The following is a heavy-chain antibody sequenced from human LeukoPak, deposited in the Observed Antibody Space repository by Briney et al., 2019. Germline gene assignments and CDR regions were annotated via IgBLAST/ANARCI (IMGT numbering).Heavy chain of an antibody. D-gene: IGHD6-6*01. CDR1: GFTVSSNY. V-gene: IGHV3-53*05. J-gene: IGHJ4*02. Sequence: GGSLRLSCAASGFTVSSNYMSWVRQAPGKGLEWVSVIYSGGSTYYADSVKGRFTISRDNSKNTLYLQMNSLRPEDTAIYYCAKDSQLVLDYWGQGTLVTVSS. CDR3: AKDSQLVLDY. CDR2: IYSGGST.